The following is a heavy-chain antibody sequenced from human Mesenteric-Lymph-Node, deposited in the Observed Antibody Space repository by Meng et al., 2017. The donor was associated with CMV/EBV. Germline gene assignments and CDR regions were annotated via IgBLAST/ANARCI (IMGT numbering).Heavy chain of an antibody. CDR1: GFTFTSSA. J-gene: IGHJ4*02. CDR3: AAGVRIAARPRAASY. Sequence: SVKVSCKASGFTFTSSAVQWVRQARGQRLEWIGWIVVGSGNTNYAQKFQERVTITRDMSTSTAYMELSSLRSEDTAVYYCAAGVRIAARPRAASYWGQGTLVTVSS. CDR2: IVVGSGNT. V-gene: IGHV1-58*01. D-gene: IGHD6-6*01.